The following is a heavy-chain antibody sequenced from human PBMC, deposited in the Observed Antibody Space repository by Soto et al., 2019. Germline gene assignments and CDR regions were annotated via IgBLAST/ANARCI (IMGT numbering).Heavy chain of an antibody. CDR2: ISSSSSTI. D-gene: IGHD3-22*01. CDR3: ARGDYYDSSGPFSDAFDI. Sequence: GGSLRLSCAASGFTVSSNYMNWVRQAPGKGLEWVSYISSSSSTIYYADSVKGRFTISRDNAKNSLYLQMNSLRDEDTAVYYCARGDYYDSSGPFSDAFDIWGQGTMVTVSS. V-gene: IGHV3-48*02. J-gene: IGHJ3*02. CDR1: GFTVSSNY.